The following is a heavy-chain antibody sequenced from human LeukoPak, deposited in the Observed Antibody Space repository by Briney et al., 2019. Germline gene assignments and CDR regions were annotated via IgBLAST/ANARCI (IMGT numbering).Heavy chain of an antibody. CDR2: TYYRSKWYN. Sequence: SQTLSLTCAISGDSVSSNSAAWNWIRQSPSRGLEWLGRTYYRSKWYNDYAVSVKSRITINPDTSKNQFSLKLSSVTAADTAVYYCARGKAMVREAADYWGQGTLVTVSS. CDR3: ARGKAMVREAADY. CDR1: GDSVSSNSAA. D-gene: IGHD3-10*01. J-gene: IGHJ4*02. V-gene: IGHV6-1*01.